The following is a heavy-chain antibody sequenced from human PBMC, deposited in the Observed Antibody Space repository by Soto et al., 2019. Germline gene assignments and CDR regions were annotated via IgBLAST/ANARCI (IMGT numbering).Heavy chain of an antibody. Sequence: ASVKVSCKASGYTFTSYGISWVRQAPGQGLEWMGWISAYNGNTNYAQKLQGRVTMTTDTSTSTAYMELRSLRSDDTAVYYCASYWYGDYALDYYYYYGMDVWGQGTTVTVSS. CDR3: ASYWYGDYALDYYYYYGMDV. J-gene: IGHJ6*02. V-gene: IGHV1-18*01. CDR2: ISAYNGNT. D-gene: IGHD4-17*01. CDR1: GYTFTSYG.